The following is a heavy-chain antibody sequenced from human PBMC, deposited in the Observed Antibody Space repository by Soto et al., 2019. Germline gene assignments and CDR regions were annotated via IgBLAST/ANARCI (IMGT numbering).Heavy chain of an antibody. V-gene: IGHV4-59*01. CDR3: ARGVGSSPPRY. CDR2: IYDSWSP. Sequence: QVQLQESGPGQVKPSETLSLKCTISGGSISVYYWSWIRQPPGQALEWIGYIYDSWSPYYNPSLTSRVIISADTSKNQLSLELTSATAADTAVYYCARGVGSSPPRYWGRGTLVTVSS. CDR1: GGSISVYY. D-gene: IGHD1-26*01. J-gene: IGHJ4*02.